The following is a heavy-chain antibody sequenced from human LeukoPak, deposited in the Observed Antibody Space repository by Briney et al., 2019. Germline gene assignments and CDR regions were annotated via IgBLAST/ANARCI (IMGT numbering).Heavy chain of an antibody. D-gene: IGHD1-1*01. CDR2: ISWYSGSI. Sequence: GGSLRLSCAASGFTFDDYAMHWVRQAPGKGLEWVSGISWYSGSIGYADSVKGRFTISRDNAKNSLYLQMNSLRAEDTALYYCAKNSRGTESLDYWGQGTLVTVSS. CDR1: GFTFDDYA. CDR3: AKNSRGTESLDY. V-gene: IGHV3-9*01. J-gene: IGHJ4*02.